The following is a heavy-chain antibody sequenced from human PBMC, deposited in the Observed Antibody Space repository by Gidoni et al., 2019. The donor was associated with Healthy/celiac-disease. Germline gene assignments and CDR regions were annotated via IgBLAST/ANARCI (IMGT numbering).Heavy chain of an antibody. J-gene: IGHJ4*02. Sequence: QVQLVQSGAEVKKPGASVKVSCKASGYTFTSYAINWVRQATGQGLEWMGWMNPNSGNTGYAQKFQGRVTMTRNTFISTAYMELSSLRSEDTAVYYCARAGYYDSSGYYPPPDYWGQGTLVTVSS. CDR2: MNPNSGNT. CDR1: GYTFTSYA. CDR3: ARAGYYDSSGYYPPPDY. D-gene: IGHD3-22*01. V-gene: IGHV1-8*01.